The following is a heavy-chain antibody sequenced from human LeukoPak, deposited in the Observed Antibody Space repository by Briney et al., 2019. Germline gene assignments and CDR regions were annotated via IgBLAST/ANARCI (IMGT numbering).Heavy chain of an antibody. J-gene: IGHJ4*02. CDR2: ISSSSSYI. D-gene: IGHD1-26*01. Sequence: GGSLRLSCAASGFTFSSYSMNWVRQAPGKGLEWVSSISSSSSYIYYADSVKGRFTISRDNAKNSLYLQMNSLRAEDTAVYYCAKTVGSYYSSSYFDYWGQGTLVTVSS. CDR3: AKTVGSYYSSSYFDY. CDR1: GFTFSSYS. V-gene: IGHV3-21*01.